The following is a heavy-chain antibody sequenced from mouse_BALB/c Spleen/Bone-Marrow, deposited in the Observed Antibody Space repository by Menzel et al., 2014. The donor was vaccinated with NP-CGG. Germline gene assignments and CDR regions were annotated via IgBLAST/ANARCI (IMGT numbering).Heavy chain of an antibody. J-gene: IGHJ3*01. V-gene: IGHV1S135*01. CDR1: GYSFTDYN. CDR2: IDPYNGGT. CDR3: GVNSLLRPIAY. Sequence: EVKLVESGPELVKPGASVKVSCKASGYSFTDYNMYWVKQSHGKSLEWIGYIDPYNGGTSYNQKFKGKATLTVDKSSSTAFMRLNSLTSEDSAVYYCGVNSLLRPIAYWGQGTLVTVSA. D-gene: IGHD1-2*01.